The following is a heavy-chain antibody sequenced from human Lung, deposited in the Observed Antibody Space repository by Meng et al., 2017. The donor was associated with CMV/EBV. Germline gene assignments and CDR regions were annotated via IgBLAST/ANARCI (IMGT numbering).Heavy chain of an antibody. D-gene: IGHD5-12*01. CDR2: IYPGDSDI. CDR3: ARPMGVATSYGMDV. J-gene: IGHJ6*02. Sequence: ESXKISXQCSGYSFTSYWIGWVRQMPGKGLEWMGIIYPGDSDIRYSPSFQGQVTIPADKSISTAYLQWSSLKASDTAMYYCARPMGVATSYGMDVWGQGXTVTVSS. V-gene: IGHV5-51*01. CDR1: GYSFTSYW.